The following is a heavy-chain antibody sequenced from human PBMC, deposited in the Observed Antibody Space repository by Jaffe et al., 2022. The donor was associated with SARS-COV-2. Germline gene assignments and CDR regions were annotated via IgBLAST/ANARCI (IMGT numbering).Heavy chain of an antibody. Sequence: QVQLQESGPGLVKPSQTLSLTCTVSGGSISSGSYFWTWIRQPAGKGLEWVGRIYTSGSTSYNPSLKSRVTMSLDTSKNQFSLKLTSVTAADTAVYYCGRGWTSMDVWGQGTTVTVSS. CDR3: GRGWTSMDV. V-gene: IGHV4-61*02. CDR1: GGSISSGSYF. J-gene: IGHJ6*02. CDR2: IYTSGST. D-gene: IGHD2-15*01.